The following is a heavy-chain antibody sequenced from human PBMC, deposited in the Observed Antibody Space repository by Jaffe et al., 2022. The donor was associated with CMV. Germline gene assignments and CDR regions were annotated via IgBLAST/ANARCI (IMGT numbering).Heavy chain of an antibody. CDR3: ARGRGFLEWLSRRDFDY. Sequence: QVQLVQSGAEVQKPGASVKVSCKASGYTFTTYDINWVRQAAGQGLEWMGWMNPNSGNTGYEQKFQGRVTMTRDTSISTAYMELSSLKSDDTAVYYCARGRGFLEWLSRRDFDYWGQGTLVTVSS. CDR2: MNPNSGNT. D-gene: IGHD3-3*01. J-gene: IGHJ4*02. CDR1: GYTFTTYD. V-gene: IGHV1-8*01.